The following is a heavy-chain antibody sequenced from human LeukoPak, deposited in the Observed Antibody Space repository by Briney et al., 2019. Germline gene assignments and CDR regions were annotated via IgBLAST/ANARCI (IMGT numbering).Heavy chain of an antibody. CDR2: INPSGGST. CDR3: AREGIAVAGFDY. Sequence: ASVKVSRKASGYTFTSYYMHWVRQAPGQGLDWMGIINPSGGSTSYAQKFQGRVTMTRDMSTSTVYMELSSLRSEDTAVYYCAREGIAVAGFDYWGQGTLVTVSS. CDR1: GYTFTSYY. J-gene: IGHJ4*02. D-gene: IGHD6-19*01. V-gene: IGHV1-46*01.